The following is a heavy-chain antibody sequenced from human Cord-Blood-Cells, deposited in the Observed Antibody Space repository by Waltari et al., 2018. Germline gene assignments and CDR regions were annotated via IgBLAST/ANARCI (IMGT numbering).Heavy chain of an antibody. V-gene: IGHV6-1*01. D-gene: IGHD1-26*01. Sequence: QVQLQQSGPGLVKPSQTLSLTCAISGDSVSSNSSAWNWIRPSPSRGLEWLGRTYYRSKWYNDYAVSVKSRITINPDTSKNQFSLQLNSVTPEDTAVYYCARFSGSYYGDAFDIWGQGTMVTVSS. J-gene: IGHJ3*02. CDR1: GDSVSSNSSA. CDR3: ARFSGSYYGDAFDI. CDR2: TYYRSKWYN.